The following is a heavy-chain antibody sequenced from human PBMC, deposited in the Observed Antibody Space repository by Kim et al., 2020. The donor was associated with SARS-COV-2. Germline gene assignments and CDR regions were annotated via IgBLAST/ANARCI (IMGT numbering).Heavy chain of an antibody. Sequence: HKSRVTISGDTSKNQFYLKRSSVTAAETAVYYCARAPITMIVVVIGAFDIWGQGTMVTVSS. CDR3: ARAPITMIVVVIGAFDI. V-gene: IGHV4-31*02. D-gene: IGHD3-22*01. J-gene: IGHJ3*02.